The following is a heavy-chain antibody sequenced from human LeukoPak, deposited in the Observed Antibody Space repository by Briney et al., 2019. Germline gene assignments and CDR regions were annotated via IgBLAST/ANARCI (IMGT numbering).Heavy chain of an antibody. D-gene: IGHD3-22*01. CDR3: ARERAYYYDSSGYYYFDY. Sequence: GGSLRLSCAASGFTFEDYGMGWVRHAPGKGLEWVSGINWNGGSTGYADSVKGRFTISRDNAKNSLYLQMNSLRAEDTALYYCARERAYYYDSSGYYYFDYWGQGTLVTVSS. J-gene: IGHJ4*02. V-gene: IGHV3-20*04. CDR1: GFTFEDYG. CDR2: INWNGGST.